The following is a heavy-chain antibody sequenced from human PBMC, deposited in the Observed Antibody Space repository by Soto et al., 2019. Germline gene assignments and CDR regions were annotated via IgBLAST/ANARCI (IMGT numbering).Heavy chain of an antibody. CDR1: GFTFSDYY. D-gene: IGHD5-12*01. CDR2: ISSSSSYT. Sequence: PGGSLRLSCAASGFTFSDYYMSWIRQAPGKGLEWVSYISSSSSYTNYADSVKGRFTISRDNANNSLYLQMNSLRAEDTAVYYCATGYSGYDNPIDYWGQGTLVTVSS. V-gene: IGHV3-11*05. J-gene: IGHJ4*02. CDR3: ATGYSGYDNPIDY.